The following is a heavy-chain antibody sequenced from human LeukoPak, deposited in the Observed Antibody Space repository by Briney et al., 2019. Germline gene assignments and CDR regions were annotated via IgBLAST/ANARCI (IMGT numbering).Heavy chain of an antibody. CDR2: ISAYKGNP. J-gene: IGHJ4*02. Sequence: ASVKVSCTASGYTFTSYGISWVRQAPGQGLEWMVWISAYKGNPNYAQKIQGRVTMTTDTSTSTAYMELRSLRSDDTAVYYCARSGDLWAPYCSSTSCYEAIDYWGQGNLVTVSS. D-gene: IGHD2-2*01. CDR3: ARSGDLWAPYCSSTSCYEAIDY. V-gene: IGHV1-18*01. CDR1: GYTFTSYG.